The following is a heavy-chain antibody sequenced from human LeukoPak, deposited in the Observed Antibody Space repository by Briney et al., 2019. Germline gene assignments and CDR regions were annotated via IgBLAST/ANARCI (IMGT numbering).Heavy chain of an antibody. V-gene: IGHV1-18*01. D-gene: IGHD3-10*01. CDR2: ISAYNGNT. J-gene: IGHJ4*02. CDR3: AREFRSSGWFGELFKNFDY. Sequence: ASVKVSCKASGYTFTSYGISWVRQAPGQGLEWMGWISAYNGNTNYAQKLQGRVTMTTDTSTSTAYMELRSLRSDDTAVYYCAREFRSSGWFGELFKNFDYWGQGTLVTVSS. CDR1: GYTFTSYG.